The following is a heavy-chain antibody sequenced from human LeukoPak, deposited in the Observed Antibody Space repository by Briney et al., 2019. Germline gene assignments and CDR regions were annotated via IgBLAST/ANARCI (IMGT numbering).Heavy chain of an antibody. V-gene: IGHV3-23*01. CDR2: ISGSGGST. CDR1: GFTFSSYA. D-gene: IGHD2-21*01. Sequence: GGSLRLSCAASGFTFSSYAMSWVRQAPGKGLEWVSAISGSGGSTYYADSVKGRFTISRDNSKNTLYLQMNSLRAEDTAVYYCAREAPIRSAPHWYFDLWGRGTLVTVSS. J-gene: IGHJ2*01. CDR3: AREAPIRSAPHWYFDL.